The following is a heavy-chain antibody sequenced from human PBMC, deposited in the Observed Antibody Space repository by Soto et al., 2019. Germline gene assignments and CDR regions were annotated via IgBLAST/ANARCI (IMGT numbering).Heavy chain of an antibody. CDR2: IYTSGST. CDR3: ARESTVETLRTFDI. V-gene: IGHV4-4*07. CDR1: GGSISSYF. J-gene: IGHJ3*02. Sequence: SETLSLTCTVSGGSISSYFCSWIRQPAGKGLEWIGRIYTSGSTNYNPSLKSRVTMSVDTSKNQFSLKLSSVTAADTAVYYCARESTVETLRTFDIWGQGTMVT. D-gene: IGHD4-17*01.